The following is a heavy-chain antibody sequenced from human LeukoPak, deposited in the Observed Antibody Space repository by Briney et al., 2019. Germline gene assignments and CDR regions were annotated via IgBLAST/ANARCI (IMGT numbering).Heavy chain of an antibody. CDR1: GFTFSSYG. D-gene: IGHD3-22*01. CDR3: ARAWNYYDSSGYYYY. J-gene: IGHJ4*02. V-gene: IGHV3-33*01. CDR2: IWYDGSNK. Sequence: GGSLRLSCAASGFTFSSYGMHWVRQAPGKGLEWVAVIWYDGSNKYYADSVKGRFTISRDNSKNTLYLQMNSLRAEDTAVYYCARAWNYYDSSGYYYYWGQGTLVTVSS.